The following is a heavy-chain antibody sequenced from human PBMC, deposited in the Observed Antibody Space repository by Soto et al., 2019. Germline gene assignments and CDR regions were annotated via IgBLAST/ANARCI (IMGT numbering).Heavy chain of an antibody. CDR1: GFSRTTSGVG. CDR3: AHRVLSTVFGLAMTTAVYFDF. D-gene: IGHD3-3*01. CDR2: IYWDDHK. Sequence: QITLNESGPTQVKPRQTLTLTCTFSGFSRTTSGVGVGWIRQSPGNAPEWLALIYWDDHKRYSPFLKSRLTISKDTSKNQVVMTSADLDPADTATYLCAHRVLSTVFGLAMTTAVYFDFWGQGAPGAGSS. J-gene: IGHJ4*02. V-gene: IGHV2-5*02.